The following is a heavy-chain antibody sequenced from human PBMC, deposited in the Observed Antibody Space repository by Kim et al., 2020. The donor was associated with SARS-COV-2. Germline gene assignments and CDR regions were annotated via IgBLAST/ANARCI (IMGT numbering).Heavy chain of an antibody. D-gene: IGHD3-22*01. CDR3: ARVMYYDSTPFQH. Sequence: GGSLRLSCAASGFTFSNYNMNWVRQAPGKGLEWVSSISSSSSYIYYADSVKGRFTISRDNAKNSLYLQMNSLRAEDTAVYYCARVMYYDSTPFQHWGQGTLVTVSS. V-gene: IGHV3-21*01. CDR2: ISSSSSYI. CDR1: GFTFSNYN. J-gene: IGHJ1*01.